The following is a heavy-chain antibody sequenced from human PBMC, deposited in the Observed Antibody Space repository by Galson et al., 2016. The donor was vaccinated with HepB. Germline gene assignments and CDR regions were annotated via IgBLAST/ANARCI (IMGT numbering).Heavy chain of an antibody. D-gene: IGHD6-13*01. Sequence: SLRLSCAASGFTVGNNYMSWVRQAPGKGLEWVSLIYSGGNTLYADSVKGSFSISRDHSKNTLYLQMNSLSAEDTAVYYCARNPGASTWGWGQGTLVTVSS. CDR3: ARNPGASTWG. J-gene: IGHJ4*02. CDR1: GFTVGNNY. CDR2: IYSGGNT. V-gene: IGHV3-66*01.